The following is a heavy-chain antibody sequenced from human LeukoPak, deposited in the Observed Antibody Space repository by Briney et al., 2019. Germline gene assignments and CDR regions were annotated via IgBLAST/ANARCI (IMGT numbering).Heavy chain of an antibody. J-gene: IGHJ5*02. Sequence: SETLSLTCAVYGGSFSGYYWSWIRQPPGKGLEWIGYIYYSGSTNYNPSLKSRVTISVDTSKNQFSLKLSSVTAADTAVYYCARGGLAGYDWQWFDPWGQGTLVTVSS. CDR1: GGSFSGYY. V-gene: IGHV4-59*01. CDR2: IYYSGST. CDR3: ARGGLAGYDWQWFDP. D-gene: IGHD5-12*01.